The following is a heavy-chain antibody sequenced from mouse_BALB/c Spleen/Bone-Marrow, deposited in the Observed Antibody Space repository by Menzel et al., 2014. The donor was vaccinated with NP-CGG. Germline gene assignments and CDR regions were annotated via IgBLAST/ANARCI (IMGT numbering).Heavy chain of an antibody. CDR1: GFTFSDYY. D-gene: IGHD2-4*01. CDR2: ISDGGSYT. Sequence: DVKLVASGGGLVKPGGSLKLSCAASGFTFSDYYMYWVRQTPEKRLEWVATISDGGSYTYYPDSVKGRFTISRDNAKNNLYLQMSSLKSEDTAMYYGARVSYDSFDYWGQGTTLTVSS. V-gene: IGHV5-4*02. J-gene: IGHJ2*01. CDR3: ARVSYDSFDY.